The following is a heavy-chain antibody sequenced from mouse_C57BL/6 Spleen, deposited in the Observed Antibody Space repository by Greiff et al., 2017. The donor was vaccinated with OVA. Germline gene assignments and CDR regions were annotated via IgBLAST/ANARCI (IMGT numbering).Heavy chain of an antibody. CDR1: GFTFSSYA. V-gene: IGHV5-9-1*02. CDR3: TRDLDGPLYYYAMDY. D-gene: IGHD2-3*01. CDR2: ISSGGDYI. J-gene: IGHJ4*01. Sequence: EVKVVESGEGLVKPGGSLKLSCAASGFTFSSYAMSWVRQTPEKRLEWVAYISSGGDYIYYADTVKGRFTISRDNTRNTLYLQMSSLKSEDTAMYYCTRDLDGPLYYYAMDYWGQGTSVTVSS.